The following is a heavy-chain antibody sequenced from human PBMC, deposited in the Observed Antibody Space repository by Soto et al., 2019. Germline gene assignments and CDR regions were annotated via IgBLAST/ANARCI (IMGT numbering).Heavy chain of an antibody. CDR2: ISFSGAT. V-gene: IGHV4-59*01. J-gene: IGHJ4*02. CDR1: GVSITSYF. D-gene: IGHD3-9*01. Sequence: SETLSLTCTVSGVSITSYFWSWIRQTPGKGLDWIGSISFSGATYSNPSLKGRAALSVDTSENHLSLTLNSVTSADTAVYFCARDRRDGYKRYSEFWGQGNQVTAPQ. CDR3: ARDRRDGYKRYSEF.